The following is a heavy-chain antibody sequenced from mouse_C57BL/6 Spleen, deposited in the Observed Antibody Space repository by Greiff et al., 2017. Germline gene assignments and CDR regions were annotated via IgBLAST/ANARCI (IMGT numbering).Heavy chain of an antibody. CDR3: ARGGSSYGYFDV. CDR2: IYPGAGDT. CDR1: GYAFSSSW. Sequence: VQLQQSGPELVKPGASVKISCKASGYAFSSSWMNWVKQRPGKGLEWIGRIYPGAGDTNYNGKFKGKATLTADKSSSTAYMQLSSLTSEDAAVFFCARGGSSYGYFDVWGKGTTVTVSS. V-gene: IGHV1-82*01. J-gene: IGHJ1*03. D-gene: IGHD1-1*01.